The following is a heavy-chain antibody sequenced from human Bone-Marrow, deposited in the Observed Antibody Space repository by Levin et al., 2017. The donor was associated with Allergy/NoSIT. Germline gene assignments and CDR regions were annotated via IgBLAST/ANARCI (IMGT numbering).Heavy chain of an antibody. CDR2: ISYDGSNK. Sequence: PGGSLRLSCAASGFTFSSYGMHWVRQAPGKGLEWVAVISYDGSNKYYADSVKGRFTISRDNSKNTLYLQMNSLRAEDTAVYYCAKESFPGGYCSGGSCYASRGDAFDIWGQGTMVTVSS. D-gene: IGHD2-15*01. CDR3: AKESFPGGYCSGGSCYASRGDAFDI. V-gene: IGHV3-30*18. J-gene: IGHJ3*02. CDR1: GFTFSSYG.